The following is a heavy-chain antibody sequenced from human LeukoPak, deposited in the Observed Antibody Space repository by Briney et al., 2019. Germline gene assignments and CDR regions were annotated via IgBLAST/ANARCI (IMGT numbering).Heavy chain of an antibody. CDR2: IIPILGIA. J-gene: IGHJ4*02. CDR3: ARDNTRGSSIDY. D-gene: IGHD6-6*01. CDR1: GGTFSSYT. V-gene: IGHV1-69*02. Sequence: ASVKVSCKASGGTFSSYTISWVRQAPGQGLEWMGRIIPILGIANYAQEFQGRVTITADKSTSTAYMELSSLRSEDTAVYYCARDNTRGSSIDYWGQGTLVTVSS.